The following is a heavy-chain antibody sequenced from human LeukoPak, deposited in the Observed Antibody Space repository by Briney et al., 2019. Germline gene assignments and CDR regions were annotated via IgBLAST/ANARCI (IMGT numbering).Heavy chain of an antibody. CDR1: GDSLSSDY. V-gene: IGHV4-4*07. CDR2: IYDTGSP. CDR3: ARGTIVAPYIDY. J-gene: IGHJ4*02. Sequence: SETLSLTCSVSGDSLSSDYWTWIRQPAGRGLEWIGRIYDTGSPNYNPSLRSRVTMSVDTSKRQFSLKLTSVTAADTAVYYCARGTIVAPYIDYWGQGTLVTVSS. D-gene: IGHD5-12*01.